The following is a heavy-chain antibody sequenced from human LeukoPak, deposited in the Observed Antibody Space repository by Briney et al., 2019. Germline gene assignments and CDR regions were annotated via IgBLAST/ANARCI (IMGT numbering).Heavy chain of an antibody. V-gene: IGHV1-69*13. CDR3: ASCIGYCSSTSCYYYYYMDV. CDR1: GGTSSSYA. D-gene: IGHD2-2*01. J-gene: IGHJ6*03. Sequence: ASVKVSCKASGGTSSSYAISWVRQAPGQGLEWMGGIIPIFGTANYAQKFQGRVTITADESTSTAYMELSSLRSEDAAVYYCASCIGYCSSTSCYYYYYMDVWGKGTTVTVSS. CDR2: IIPIFGTA.